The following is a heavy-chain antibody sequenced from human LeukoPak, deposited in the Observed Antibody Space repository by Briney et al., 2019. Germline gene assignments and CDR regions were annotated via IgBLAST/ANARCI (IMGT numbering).Heavy chain of an antibody. CDR2: ISYDGSNK. CDR3: AKEEYYYGSGSA. V-gene: IGHV3-30*18. J-gene: IGHJ4*02. D-gene: IGHD3-10*01. CDR1: GFTFSSYG. Sequence: GGSLRLSCAASGFTFSSYGMHWVRQAPGKGLEWVAVISYDGSNKYYADSVKGRFTISRDNSKNTLYLQMNSPRAEDTAVYYCAKEEYYYGSGSAWGQGTLVTISS.